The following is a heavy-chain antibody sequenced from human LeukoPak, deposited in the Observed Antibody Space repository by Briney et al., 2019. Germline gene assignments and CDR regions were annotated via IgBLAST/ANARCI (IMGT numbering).Heavy chain of an antibody. CDR2: IYYSGST. D-gene: IGHD3-16*02. V-gene: IGHV4-39*01. J-gene: IGHJ4*02. Sequence: KPSETLSLTCTVSGGSISSSSYYWGWIRQPPGKGLEWIGSIYYSGSTYYNPSLKSRVTISVDTSKNQFSLKLSSVTAADTAVYYCARRITFGGVIVFDYWGQGTLVTVSS. CDR3: ARRITFGGVIVFDY. CDR1: GGSISSSSYY.